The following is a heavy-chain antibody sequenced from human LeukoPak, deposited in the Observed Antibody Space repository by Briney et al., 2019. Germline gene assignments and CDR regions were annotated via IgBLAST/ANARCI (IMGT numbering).Heavy chain of an antibody. V-gene: IGHV4-59*01. CDR2: IYYSGST. CDR3: ARDGGDPWLGTRLFDY. CDR1: GGSISSYY. J-gene: IGHJ4*02. Sequence: PSETLSLTCTVSGGSISSYYWSWIRQPPGKGLEWIGYIYYSGSTNYNPSLKSRVTISVDTSKNQFSLKLSSVTAADTAVYYCARDGGDPWLGTRLFDYWGQGTLVTVSS. D-gene: IGHD6-19*01.